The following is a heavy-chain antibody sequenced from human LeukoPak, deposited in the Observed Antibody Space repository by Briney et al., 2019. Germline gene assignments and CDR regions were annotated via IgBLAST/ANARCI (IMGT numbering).Heavy chain of an antibody. V-gene: IGHV7-4-1*02. J-gene: IGHJ6*02. CDR2: INTNTGNP. Sequence: ASVKVSCKASGYIFTDFALKWVRQAPGQGLEWMGWINTNTGNPTYVQGFTGRFVFSLDTSVTTAYLQISSLKAEDTAVYYCAKNQGYQLLSSSPLGVWGQGTTVTVSS. D-gene: IGHD1-26*01. CDR3: AKNQGYQLLSSSPLGV. CDR1: GYIFTDFA.